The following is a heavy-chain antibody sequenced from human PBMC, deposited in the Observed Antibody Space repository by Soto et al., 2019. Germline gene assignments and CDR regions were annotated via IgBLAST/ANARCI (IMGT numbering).Heavy chain of an antibody. J-gene: IGHJ3*02. V-gene: IGHV3-21*01. D-gene: IGHD6-19*01. CDR1: GFTFSSNN. CDR3: ARDLIGPVAGLRTSFDI. CDR2: ISSSSTYI. Sequence: GGSLRLSCAASGFTFSSNNMNWVRQAPGKGLEWVSSISSSSTYIFYADSVKGRFTISRDNAQKSLYLQMNSLRAEDTAVYYCARDLIGPVAGLRTSFDIWGQGTMVTVSS.